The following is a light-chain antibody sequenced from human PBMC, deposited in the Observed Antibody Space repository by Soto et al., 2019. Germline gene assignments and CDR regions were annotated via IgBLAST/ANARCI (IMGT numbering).Light chain of an antibody. V-gene: IGKV1-17*03. CDR3: QLHTTYPRP. Sequence: DIQMTQSPSAMSAVVGDRVTITCRASQDIGYHLGWFQQKPGKAPKRLIYSASSLDSGVPSRLSATGSGTEFTFTISSLQPEDFATYYCQLHTTYPRPFGQGTKVEVK. J-gene: IGKJ1*01. CDR2: SAS. CDR1: QDIGYH.